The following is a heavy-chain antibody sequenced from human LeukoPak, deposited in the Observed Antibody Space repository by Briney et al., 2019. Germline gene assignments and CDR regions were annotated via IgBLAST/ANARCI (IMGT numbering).Heavy chain of an antibody. CDR3: ARGKRIVVVPAAIGY. CDR2: ISYDGSNK. CDR1: GFTFSRYA. J-gene: IGHJ4*02. Sequence: GGSQRLSCAASGFTFSRYAVHWVRQAPGKGLEWEAVISYDGSNKYYADSVKGRFTISRDNSKNTLYLQMNSLRAEDTAVYYCARGKRIVVVPAAIGYWGQGTLVTVSS. D-gene: IGHD2-2*02. V-gene: IGHV3-30*01.